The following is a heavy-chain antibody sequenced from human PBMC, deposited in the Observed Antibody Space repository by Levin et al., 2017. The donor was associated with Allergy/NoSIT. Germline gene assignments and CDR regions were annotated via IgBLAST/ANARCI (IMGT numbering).Heavy chain of an antibody. CDR1: GFTFGSHA. CDR3: AKLYYGLGTLPNY. V-gene: IGHV3-23*01. CDR2: ISHNGATT. Sequence: PGGSLRLSCSASGFTFGSHAMSWVRQSPGKGLEWVSTISHNGATTFYADSLKGRFTISRDNSKKTVFLQMNSLTAEDAALYYCAKLYYGLGTLPNYWGQGTLVSVSS. J-gene: IGHJ4*02. D-gene: IGHD3-10*01.